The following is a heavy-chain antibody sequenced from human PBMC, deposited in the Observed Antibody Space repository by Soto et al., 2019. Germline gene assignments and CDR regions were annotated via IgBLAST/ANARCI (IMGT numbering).Heavy chain of an antibody. CDR1: GGSITSYF. D-gene: IGHD3-22*01. Sequence: PSETLSLTCSVSGGSITSYFWSWIRQSPGKGLQWIGYINYSGITMYNPYFKSRVKISADTANHQLSLKLSSVTAADTAIYFCARAADSSARTPDHWGQGTLVTVPS. CDR2: INYSGIT. V-gene: IGHV4-59*13. J-gene: IGHJ4*02. CDR3: ARAADSSARTPDH.